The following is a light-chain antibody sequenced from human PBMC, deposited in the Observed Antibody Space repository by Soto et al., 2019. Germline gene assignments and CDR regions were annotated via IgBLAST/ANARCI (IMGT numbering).Light chain of an antibody. CDR2: GIS. CDR1: QSVNSNY. Sequence: EIVLTQSPATLSLSPGERATLSCGASQSVNSNYLAWYQQKPGQAPRLLIYGISKRATDIPDRFSGSGSGTEFTLTISNLEPEDFAVYYCEQYGSSPPSITFGQGTRLEI. J-gene: IGKJ5*01. CDR3: EQYGSSPPSIT. V-gene: IGKV3-20*01.